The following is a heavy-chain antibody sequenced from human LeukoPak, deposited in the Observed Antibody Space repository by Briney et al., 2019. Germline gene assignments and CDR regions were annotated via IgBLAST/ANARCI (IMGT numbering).Heavy chain of an antibody. V-gene: IGHV1-46*01. Sequence: GASVKVSCKASGYTXSDFLIHGVRQAPGQGLEWMELINPRADGTNTAQRFQGRVTMTRDTSTSTVHLDLISLKSEDTAVYYCAREGRRDGYNVMAFDFWGQGTLVTVSS. D-gene: IGHD5-24*01. J-gene: IGHJ4*02. CDR1: GYTXSDFL. CDR2: INPRADGT. CDR3: AREGRRDGYNVMAFDF.